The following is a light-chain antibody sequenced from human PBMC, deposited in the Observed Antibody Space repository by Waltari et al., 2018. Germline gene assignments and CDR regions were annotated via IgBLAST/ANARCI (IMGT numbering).Light chain of an antibody. CDR3: QNHERLPAT. CDR1: QNIGRY. CDR2: EAS. J-gene: IGKJ1*01. Sequence: EIVLTQSPGTLSLSPGERATLSWRASQNIGRYLVWYQQKPGQAPRLLIYEASRRATGIPDRFSGSGSGTDFILTISSLEPEDFAVYYCQNHERLPATFGQGTKVEIK. V-gene: IGKV3-20*01.